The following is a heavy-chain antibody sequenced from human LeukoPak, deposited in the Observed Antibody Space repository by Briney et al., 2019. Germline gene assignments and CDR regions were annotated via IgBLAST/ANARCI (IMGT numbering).Heavy chain of an antibody. CDR2: ISAYNGNR. CDR3: ARGGLWCTGNKCYYYFDY. V-gene: IGHV1-18*01. J-gene: IGHJ4*02. Sequence: ASVKVSCTASGYTFTSYGISWVRQAPGQGLEWMGWISAYNGNRNYAQNLQDRVTMTTDTSTSTAYMELRSLKSDDTAVYYCARGGLWCTGNKCYYYFDYWGQGTLVTVSS. D-gene: IGHD2-8*02. CDR1: GYTFTSYG.